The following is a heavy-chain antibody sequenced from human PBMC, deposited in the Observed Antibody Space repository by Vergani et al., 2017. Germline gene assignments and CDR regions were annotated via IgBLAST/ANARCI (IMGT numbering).Heavy chain of an antibody. J-gene: IGHJ4*02. CDR2: IYPGDSDT. CDR1: GYSFTSYW. D-gene: IGHD6-13*01. V-gene: IGHV5-51*01. Sequence: EVQLVQSGAEVKTPGESLKISCKGSGYSFTSYWIGWVRQMPGKGLEWMGIIYPGDSDTRYSPSFQGQVTISADKSISTAYLQWSSLKASDTAMYDCASPSLSYSSSWYGAYWGQGTLVTVSS. CDR3: ASPSLSYSSSWYGAY.